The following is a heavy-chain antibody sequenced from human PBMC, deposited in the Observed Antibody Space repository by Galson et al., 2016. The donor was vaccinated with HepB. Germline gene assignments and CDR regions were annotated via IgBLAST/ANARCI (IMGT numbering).Heavy chain of an antibody. J-gene: IGHJ3*02. CDR1: GGTFNSYA. D-gene: IGHD3-22*01. CDR2: ITPIFGST. V-gene: IGHV1-69*13. Sequence: SVKVSCKASGGTFNSYAFNWVRQAPGQGLEWMGMITPIFGSTDYPQKFLGRVVMTADESTNTAFMELRSLTSEDTAVYYCATFGPYDSRGYYYGARGFDMWGQGTLVTVTS. CDR3: ATFGPYDSRGYYYGARGFDM.